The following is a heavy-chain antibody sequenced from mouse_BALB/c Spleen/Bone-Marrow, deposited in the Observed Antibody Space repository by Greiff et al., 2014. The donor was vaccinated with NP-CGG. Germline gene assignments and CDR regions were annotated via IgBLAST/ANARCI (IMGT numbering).Heavy chain of an antibody. V-gene: IGHV14-3*02. CDR1: GFNIKDTY. CDR3: ARSGGYGNYWAWFAY. J-gene: IGHJ3*01. D-gene: IGHD2-10*02. CDR2: IDPANGNT. Sequence: VQLQQSGAELVKPGASVKLSCTASGFNIKDTYMHWVKQRPEQGLEWIGRIDPANGNTKYDPKFQGKATITADTSSNTAYLQLSSLTAEDTAVYYCARSGGYGNYWAWFAYRGQGTLVTVSA.